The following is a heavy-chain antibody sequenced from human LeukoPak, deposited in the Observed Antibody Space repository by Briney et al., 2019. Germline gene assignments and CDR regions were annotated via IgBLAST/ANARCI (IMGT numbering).Heavy chain of an antibody. CDR3: ARDFLGISSSDAFDI. D-gene: IGHD7-27*01. CDR1: GGTFSSYA. Sequence: SVKVSCKASGGTFSSYAISWVRQASGQGLEWMGGIIPIFGTANYAQKFQGRVTITADESTSTAYMELSSLRSEDTAVYYCARDFLGISSSDAFDIWGQGTMVTVSS. CDR2: IIPIFGTA. V-gene: IGHV1-69*13. J-gene: IGHJ3*02.